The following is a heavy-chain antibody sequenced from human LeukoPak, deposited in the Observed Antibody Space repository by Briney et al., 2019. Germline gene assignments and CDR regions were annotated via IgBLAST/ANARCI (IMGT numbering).Heavy chain of an antibody. CDR2: ISYSGGRT. D-gene: IGHD1-26*01. V-gene: IGHV3-23*01. CDR1: GFTFSSYA. Sequence: GGSLRLSCAASGFTFSSYAMSWVRQAPGKGLEWVSTISYSGGRTYYADSVKGRFAISRDSSKNTLYLQMNGLRGDDTAIYYCAKDDGGSPPDAFDIWGQGTLVSVSS. CDR3: AKDDGGSPPDAFDI. J-gene: IGHJ3*02.